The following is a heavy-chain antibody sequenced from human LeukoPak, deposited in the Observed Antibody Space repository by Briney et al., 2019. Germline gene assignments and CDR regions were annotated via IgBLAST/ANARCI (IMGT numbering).Heavy chain of an antibody. D-gene: IGHD4-17*01. V-gene: IGHV1-24*01. CDR3: ATDKAYGDYFDY. J-gene: IGHJ4*02. CDR2: FDPEDGET. CDR1: GYTLTELS. Sequence: ASVKVSCKVSGYTLTELSMHWVRQAPGKGLEWMGGFDPEDGETIYAQKSQGRVTMTEDTSTDTAYMELSSLRSEDTAVYYCATDKAYGDYFDYWGQGTLVTVSS.